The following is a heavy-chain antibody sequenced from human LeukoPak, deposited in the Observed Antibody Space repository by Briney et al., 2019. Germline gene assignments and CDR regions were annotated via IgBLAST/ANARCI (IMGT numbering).Heavy chain of an antibody. V-gene: IGHV3-23*01. Sequence: GGSLRLSCAASGFTFSSYAMSWVRQAPGKGLEWVSAISGSGGSTYYADSVKGRFTISGDNSKNTLYLQMNSLRAEDTAVYYCAKDHHQWAVAGTGYWGQGTLVTVSS. CDR1: GFTFSSYA. D-gene: IGHD6-19*01. CDR2: ISGSGGST. CDR3: AKDHHQWAVAGTGY. J-gene: IGHJ4*02.